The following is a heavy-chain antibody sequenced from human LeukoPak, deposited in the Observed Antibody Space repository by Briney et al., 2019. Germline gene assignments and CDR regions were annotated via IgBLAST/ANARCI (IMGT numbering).Heavy chain of an antibody. V-gene: IGHV3-7*01. CDR3: ARVGCTTTSCLAN. Sequence: GGSLRLSCAISGLTFSSYWMTWVRQAPGKGLGLVANIKQDGSEKYYVDSVKGRFTISRDNAKNSLYLQMSSLRVEDTAVYYCARVGCTTTSCLANWGQGTLVTVSS. D-gene: IGHD2-2*01. J-gene: IGHJ4*02. CDR1: GLTFSSYW. CDR2: IKQDGSEK.